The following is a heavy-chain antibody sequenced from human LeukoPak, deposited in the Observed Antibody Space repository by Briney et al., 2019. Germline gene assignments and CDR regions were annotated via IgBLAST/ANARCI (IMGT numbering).Heavy chain of an antibody. CDR3: ATFYSNYRWFDP. Sequence: GGSLRLSCAASGFTFSSYAMHWVRQAPGKGLEWVAFIRSDGSNKSYADSVKGRFTISRDNSKNTLYLQMNSLRSEDTAVYYCATFYSNYRWFDPWGQGTLVTVSS. V-gene: IGHV3-30*02. CDR2: IRSDGSNK. CDR1: GFTFSSYA. D-gene: IGHD4-11*01. J-gene: IGHJ5*02.